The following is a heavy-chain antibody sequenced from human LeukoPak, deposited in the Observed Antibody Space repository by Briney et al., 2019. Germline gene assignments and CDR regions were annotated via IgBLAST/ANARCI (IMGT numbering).Heavy chain of an antibody. D-gene: IGHD3-22*01. CDR3: ASSGYTNNWFDP. V-gene: IGHV4-39*07. CDR1: GGSISSSSYY. Sequence: SETLSLTCTVSGGSISSSSYYWGWIRQPPGKGLEWIGSIYYSGSTYYNPSLKSRVTISVDTSKNQFSLKLSSVTAADTAVYYCASSGYTNNWFDPWGQGTLVTVSS. J-gene: IGHJ5*02. CDR2: IYYSGST.